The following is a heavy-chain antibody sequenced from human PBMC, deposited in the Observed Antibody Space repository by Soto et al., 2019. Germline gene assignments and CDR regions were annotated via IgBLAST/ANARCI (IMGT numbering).Heavy chain of an antibody. V-gene: IGHV4-4*07. CDR3: ARERREKIHDGYDIDY. CDR1: GGSISDYY. J-gene: IGHJ4*02. D-gene: IGHD5-12*01. Sequence: SETLSLSCTVSGGSISDYYWSWIRQPAGKGLEWIGRIYTSGSTDYNPSLKSRVTISIDTSKNQFSLKVTSMTAADTAVYYCARERREKIHDGYDIDYWGQGTLVTVSS. CDR2: IYTSGST.